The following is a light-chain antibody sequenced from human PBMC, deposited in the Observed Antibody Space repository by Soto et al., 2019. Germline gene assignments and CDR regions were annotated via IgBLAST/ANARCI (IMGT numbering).Light chain of an antibody. CDR2: LGS. CDR3: MQALQTAWT. CDR1: QSLLHSNGYNY. Sequence: DIVMTQSPLSLPVTPGEPASISCRSSQSLLHSNGYNYLDWYLQKPGQSPQLLIYLGSNRASGVPDRFSGSGSGTDFTLKISRVDAEDVGVYYCMQALQTAWTFGQGTKVEI. V-gene: IGKV2-28*01. J-gene: IGKJ1*01.